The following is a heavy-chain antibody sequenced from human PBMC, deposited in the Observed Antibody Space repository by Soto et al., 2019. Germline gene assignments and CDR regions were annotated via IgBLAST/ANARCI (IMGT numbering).Heavy chain of an antibody. CDR1: GFTFSDHY. J-gene: IGHJ4*02. Sequence: EVQLVESGGGLVRPGGSLRLSCAASGFTFSDHYMDWVRQAPGKGLEWVGHSKNEAHSYITEYAASVQGRFTISRDESKNALYLQINSRKTEDKAVYYCTRWTGGACDYWGQGTLVTVSS. V-gene: IGHV3-72*01. D-gene: IGHD3-16*01. CDR2: SKNEAHSYIT. CDR3: TRWTGGACDY.